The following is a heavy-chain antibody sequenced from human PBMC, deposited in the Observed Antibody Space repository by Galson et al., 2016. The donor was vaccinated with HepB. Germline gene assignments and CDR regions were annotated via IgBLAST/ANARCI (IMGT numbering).Heavy chain of an antibody. J-gene: IGHJ4*02. CDR2: ISYDGIHE. CDR1: GFTFNTCG. CDR3: AKERFVEWLFMSKFFDQ. V-gene: IGHV3-30*18. Sequence: SLRLSCAGSGFTFNTCGMHWVRQAPGKGLEWVAGISYDGIHEYYADSVKGRFTISRDNAKNTLYLQMNSLRADDTAVYYCAKERFVEWLFMSKFFDQWGQGTQVTVSS. D-gene: IGHD3-3*01.